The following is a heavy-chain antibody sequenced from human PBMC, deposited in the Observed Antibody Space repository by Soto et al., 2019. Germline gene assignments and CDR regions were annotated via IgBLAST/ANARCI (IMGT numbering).Heavy chain of an antibody. CDR2: IIPILGIA. V-gene: IGHV1-69*02. D-gene: IGHD5-12*01. CDR3: AVTGVATIFFGY. Sequence: QVQLVQSGAEVKKPGSSVKVSCKASGGTFSSYTISWVRQAPGQGLEWMGRIIPILGIANYAQKFQGRVTITADKSASTAYMELSSLRSEDTAVYYCAVTGVATIFFGYWGQGTLVTVSS. CDR1: GGTFSSYT. J-gene: IGHJ4*02.